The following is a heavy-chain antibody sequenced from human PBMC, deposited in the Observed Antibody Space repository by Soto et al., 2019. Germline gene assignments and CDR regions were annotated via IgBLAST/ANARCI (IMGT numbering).Heavy chain of an antibody. CDR3: ARGRRRFLEWKPYYYYGMDV. CDR2: INPNSGGT. V-gene: IGHV1-2*04. Sequence: ASVKVSCKASGYTFTGYYMHWVRQAPGQGLEWMGWINPNSGGTNYAQKFQGWVTMTRDTSISTAYMELSRLRSDDTAVYYCARGRRRFLEWKPYYYYGMDVWGPGTTLTVSS. D-gene: IGHD3-3*01. CDR1: GYTFTGYY. J-gene: IGHJ6*02.